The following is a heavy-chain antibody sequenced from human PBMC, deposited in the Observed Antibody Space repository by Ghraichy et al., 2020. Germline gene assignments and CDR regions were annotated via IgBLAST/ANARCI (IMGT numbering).Heavy chain of an antibody. V-gene: IGHV3-30*01. J-gene: IGHJ4*02. Sequence: GGSLRLSCAASGFTFSSYAMHWVRQAPGKGLEWVAVISYDGSNKYYADSVKGRFTISRDNSKNTLYLQMNSLRAEDTAVYYCARSDGDQYCFDYWGQGTLVTVSS. D-gene: IGHD4-17*01. CDR1: GFTFSSYA. CDR2: ISYDGSNK. CDR3: ARSDGDQYCFDY.